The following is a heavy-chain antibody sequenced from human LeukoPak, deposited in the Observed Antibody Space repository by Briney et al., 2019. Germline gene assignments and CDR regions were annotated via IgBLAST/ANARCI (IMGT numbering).Heavy chain of an antibody. D-gene: IGHD3-10*01. CDR2: IYYSGDT. Sequence: PSETLSLTCTVSGGSISGYSWSWIRQPPGRGLEWIGYIYYSGDTNYNPSLKSRVTISVDTSKNQLSLKLSSVTTADTAVYYCARGPYGSGISNWFDPWGQGTLVTVSS. CDR1: GGSISGYS. J-gene: IGHJ5*02. CDR3: ARGPYGSGISNWFDP. V-gene: IGHV4-59*01.